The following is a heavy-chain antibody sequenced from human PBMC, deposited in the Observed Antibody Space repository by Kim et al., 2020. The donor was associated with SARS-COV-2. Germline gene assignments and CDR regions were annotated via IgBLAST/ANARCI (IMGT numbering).Heavy chain of an antibody. J-gene: IGHJ4*02. Sequence: ADSVKGRFTISRDNAKDSVYLQMNTLRAEDTAVYYCAMTGLNYDFWSGFRYWGQGTLVSVSS. V-gene: IGHV3-48*03. CDR3: AMTGLNYDFWSGFRY. D-gene: IGHD3-3*01.